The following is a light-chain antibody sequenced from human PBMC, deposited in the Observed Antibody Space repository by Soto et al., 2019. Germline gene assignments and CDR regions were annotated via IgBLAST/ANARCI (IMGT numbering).Light chain of an antibody. J-gene: IGKJ3*01. CDR1: QGFSNY. CDR3: QKYNSVPFT. Sequence: DIQMTQSPSSLSASVGDRVTITCRASQGFSNYLAWYQQKPGKVPKLLIYDASTLQSGVPSRFSGGGSGTDFTLTISSLQPEDVATYYCQKYNSVPFTFGPGTKVDIK. CDR2: DAS. V-gene: IGKV1-27*01.